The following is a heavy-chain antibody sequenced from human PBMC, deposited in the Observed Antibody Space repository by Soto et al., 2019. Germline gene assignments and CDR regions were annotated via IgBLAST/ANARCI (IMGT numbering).Heavy chain of an antibody. Sequence: LSLTCTVSGGSISSYYWSWIRQPPGKGLEWIGYIYYSGSTNYNPSLKSRVTISVDTSKNQFSLKLSSVTAADTAVYYCARFIGGYCSSTSCLPLGWFDPWGQGTLVTV. D-gene: IGHD2-2*01. CDR1: GGSISSYY. V-gene: IGHV4-59*01. J-gene: IGHJ5*02. CDR2: IYYSGST. CDR3: ARFIGGYCSSTSCLPLGWFDP.